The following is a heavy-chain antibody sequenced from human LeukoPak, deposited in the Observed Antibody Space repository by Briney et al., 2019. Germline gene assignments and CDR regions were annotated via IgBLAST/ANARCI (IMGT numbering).Heavy chain of an antibody. D-gene: IGHD7-27*01. Sequence: GGSLRLSCAASGFIFSNYGMHWVRQAPGKGLEWVAFIRFDGTNQFYADSVKGRFTISRDNAKNSLYLQMNSLRVEDTAVYYCVRVGTSFDIWGQGTMVTVSS. J-gene: IGHJ3*02. V-gene: IGHV3-30*02. CDR3: VRVGTSFDI. CDR1: GFIFSNYG. CDR2: IRFDGTNQ.